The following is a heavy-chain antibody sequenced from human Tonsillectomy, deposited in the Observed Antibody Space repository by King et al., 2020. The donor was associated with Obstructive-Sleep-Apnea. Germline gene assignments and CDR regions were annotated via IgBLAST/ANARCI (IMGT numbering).Heavy chain of an antibody. CDR3: AKDLYSSGGLDY. Sequence: VQLVESGGGLVQPGRSLRLSCAASGFTFDDYAMHWVRQAPGKGLEWVSGISWNSGSIGYADSVKGRLTISRDNAKKSLYLQMNSLRAEDTALYYCAKDLYSSGGLDYWGQGTLVTVSS. V-gene: IGHV3-9*01. CDR2: ISWNSGSI. J-gene: IGHJ4*02. D-gene: IGHD6-19*01. CDR1: GFTFDDYA.